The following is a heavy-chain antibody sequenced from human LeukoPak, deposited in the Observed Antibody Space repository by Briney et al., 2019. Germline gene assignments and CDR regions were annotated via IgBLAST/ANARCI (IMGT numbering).Heavy chain of an antibody. CDR1: GGSISSYY. CDR3: ARVRAYYGGDCYLFDY. CDR2: IYYSGST. V-gene: IGHV4-59*01. D-gene: IGHD2-21*02. J-gene: IGHJ4*02. Sequence: PSETLSLTCTVSGGSISSYYWSWIRQPPGKGLEWIGYIYYSGSTNYNPSLKSRVTISVDTSKNQFSLKLSSVTAADTAVYYCARVRAYYGGDCYLFDYWGQGTLVTVSS.